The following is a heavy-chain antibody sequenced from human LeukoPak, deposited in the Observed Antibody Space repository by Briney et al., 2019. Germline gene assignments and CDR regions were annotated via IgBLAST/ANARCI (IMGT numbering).Heavy chain of an antibody. Sequence: SETLSLTCAVSGGSISSGGYSWSWIRQPPGKGLEWIGYIYHSGSTYYNPSLKSRVTISVDTSKNQFPLKLSSVTAADTAVYYCARGRSAAVVLYYGMDVWGQGTTVTVSS. CDR1: GGSISSGGYS. D-gene: IGHD6-13*01. CDR2: IYHSGST. V-gene: IGHV4-30-2*01. J-gene: IGHJ6*02. CDR3: ARGRSAAVVLYYGMDV.